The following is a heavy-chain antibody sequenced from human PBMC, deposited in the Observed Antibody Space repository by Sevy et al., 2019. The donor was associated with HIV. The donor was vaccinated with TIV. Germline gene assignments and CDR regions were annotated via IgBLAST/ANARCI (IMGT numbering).Heavy chain of an antibody. V-gene: IGHV3-53*01. J-gene: IGHJ6*02. CDR2: IFSGGRT. Sequence: GGSLRLSCAVSGFAVSDNCMSWVRQSPGKGLEWVSVIFSGGRTSYADSVKGRFTVSRDCSKNTLYLQMDNLRAEDTATYYCARDRVVHNDYIFVAYYYGMDVWGQGTTVTVSS. CDR3: ARDRVVHNDYIFVAYYYGMDV. CDR1: GFAVSDNC. D-gene: IGHD4-4*01.